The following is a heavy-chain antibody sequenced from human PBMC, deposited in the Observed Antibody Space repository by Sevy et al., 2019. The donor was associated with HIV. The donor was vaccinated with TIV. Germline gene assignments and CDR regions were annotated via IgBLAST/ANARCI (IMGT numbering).Heavy chain of an antibody. J-gene: IGHJ4*02. CDR3: ARGGAFTMVRGPFPFDY. CDR2: IYHSGST. Sequence: SETLSLTCAVSGYCMSSGYYWGGIRQPPGKGLEWIGSIYHSGSTYYNPSLKSRVTISVDTSKNQFSLKLSSVTAADTAVYYCARGGAFTMVRGPFPFDYWGQGSLVTVSS. V-gene: IGHV4-38-2*01. CDR1: GYCMSSGYY. D-gene: IGHD3-10*01.